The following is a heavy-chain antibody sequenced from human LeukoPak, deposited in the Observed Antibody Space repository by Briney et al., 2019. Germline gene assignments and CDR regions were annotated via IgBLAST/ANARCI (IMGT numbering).Heavy chain of an antibody. CDR1: GGSISSGGYY. CDR3: ARDAGYYYDSRGYYKGPRDAFDI. V-gene: IGHV4-31*03. D-gene: IGHD3-22*01. J-gene: IGHJ3*02. CDR2: IYYSGST. Sequence: SSETLSLTCTVSGGSISSGGYYWSWIRQHPGKGLEWIGYIYYSGSTYYNPSLKSRVTISVDTSKNQFSLKLSSVTAADTAVYYWARDAGYYYDSRGYYKGPRDAFDIGGKGTMVTVSS.